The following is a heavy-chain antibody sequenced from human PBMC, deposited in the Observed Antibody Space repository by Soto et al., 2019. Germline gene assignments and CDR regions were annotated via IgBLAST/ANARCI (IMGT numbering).Heavy chain of an antibody. D-gene: IGHD2-2*01. CDR3: VRNSLTPIPGGYYYYQGLDV. J-gene: IGHJ6*02. CDR2: ILNSGDKT. V-gene: IGHV3-23*01. Sequence: WGSLTLSCSASGFNFSAYARSWVRQPPGKGRERVAFILNSGDKTLHAESVKGRFTISRDNSKNTVSLQLNTLRAEGTAVYYCVRNSLTPIPGGYYYYQGLDVWGQGTTVTVSS. CDR1: GFNFSAYA.